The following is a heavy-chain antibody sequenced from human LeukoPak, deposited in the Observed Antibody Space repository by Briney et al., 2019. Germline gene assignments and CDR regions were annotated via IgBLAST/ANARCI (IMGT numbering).Heavy chain of an antibody. D-gene: IGHD6-13*01. CDR3: ARGRAAAGTYKRHNWFDP. J-gene: IGHJ5*02. CDR2: MNPNSGNT. V-gene: IGHV1-8*01. Sequence: GASVKVSCKASGYTFTSYDINWVRQATGQGLEWMGWMNPNSGNTGYAQKFQGRVTMTRNTSISTAYMELSSLRSEDTAVYYCARGRAAAGTYKRHNWFDPWGQGTLVTASS. CDR1: GYTFTSYD.